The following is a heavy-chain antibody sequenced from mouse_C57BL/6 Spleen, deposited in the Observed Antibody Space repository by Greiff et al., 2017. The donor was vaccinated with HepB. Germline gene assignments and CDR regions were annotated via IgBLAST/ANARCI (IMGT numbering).Heavy chain of an antibody. CDR2: ISYDGSN. D-gene: IGHD2-2*01. J-gene: IGHJ3*01. Sequence: DVQLVESGPGLVKPSQSLSLTCSVTGYSITSGYYWNWIRQCPGNKLEWMGYISYDGSNNYKPSLKNRISITRDTSKNQFFLKLNSVTTEDTATYYCAVYYGYAWFAYWGQGTLVTVSA. V-gene: IGHV3-6*01. CDR1: GYSITSGYY. CDR3: AVYYGYAWFAY.